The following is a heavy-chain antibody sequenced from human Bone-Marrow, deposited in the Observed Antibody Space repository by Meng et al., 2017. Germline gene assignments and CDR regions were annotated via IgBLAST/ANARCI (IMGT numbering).Heavy chain of an antibody. Sequence: GQLQGSGPGLVKPSPTLSLTCTVSGGSISSGGYYWSWIRQHPGKGLEWIGYIYYSGSTYYNPSLKSLVTISVDTSKNHFSLKLSSVTAADTAVYYCASLYGVVGASWFDPWGQGTLVTVSS. CDR3: ASLYGVVGASWFDP. D-gene: IGHD1-26*01. CDR2: IYYSGST. J-gene: IGHJ5*02. V-gene: IGHV4-31*01. CDR1: GGSISSGGYY.